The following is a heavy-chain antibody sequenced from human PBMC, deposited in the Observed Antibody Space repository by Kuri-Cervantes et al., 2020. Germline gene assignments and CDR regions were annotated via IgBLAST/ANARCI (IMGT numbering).Heavy chain of an antibody. CDR2: ISSSSSTI. V-gene: IGHV3-48*01. CDR3: ARGLRGSGGYYDY. CDR1: GFTFSSYS. D-gene: IGHD3-22*01. J-gene: IGHJ4*02. Sequence: GGSLRLSCTASGFTFSSYSMNWVRQAPGKGLEWVSYISSSSSTIYYADSVKGRFTISRDNAKNSLYLQMNSLRAEDTAVYYCARGLRGSGGYYDYWGQGTLVTVSS.